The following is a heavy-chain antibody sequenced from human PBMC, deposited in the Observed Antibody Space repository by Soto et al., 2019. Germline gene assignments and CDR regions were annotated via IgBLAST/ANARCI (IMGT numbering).Heavy chain of an antibody. CDR3: ARDRGGYCSGGSCSNWFDP. Sequence: QVQLVQSGAEVKKPGSSVTVSCKASGGTFSSYAISWVRQAPGHGLAWMGGIIPIFGTANYAQKFQGRVTITADKSTSTAYMELSSLRSEDTAVYYCARDRGGYCSGGSCSNWFDPWGQGTLVTVSS. D-gene: IGHD2-15*01. CDR2: IIPIFGTA. V-gene: IGHV1-69*06. J-gene: IGHJ5*02. CDR1: GGTFSSYA.